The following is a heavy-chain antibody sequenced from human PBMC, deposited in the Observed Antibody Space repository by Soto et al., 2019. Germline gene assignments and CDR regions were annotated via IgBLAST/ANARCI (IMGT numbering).Heavy chain of an antibody. J-gene: IGHJ4*02. D-gene: IGHD3-22*01. CDR1: SGSIRSSNW. CDR2: INHSGST. Sequence: PSETLSLTCAVSSGSIRSSNWWIWVRQSPGKGLEWIGEINHSGSTNYNPSLKSRVTISVDTSKNQFSLKLSSVTAADTAVYYCAREVRSGYYYFDYWGQGTLVTVSS. V-gene: IGHV4-4*02. CDR3: AREVRSGYYYFDY.